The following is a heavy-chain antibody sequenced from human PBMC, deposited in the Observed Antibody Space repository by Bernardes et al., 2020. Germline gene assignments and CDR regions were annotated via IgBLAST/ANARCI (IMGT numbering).Heavy chain of an antibody. V-gene: IGHV4-34*01. CDR3: ARPYYYYYYGMDV. Sequence: LSLTCAVYGGSFSGYYWSWIRQPPGKGLEWIGEINHSGSTNYNPSLKSRVTISVDTSKNQFSLKLSSVTAADTAVYYCARPYYYYYYGMDVWGQGTTVTVSS. CDR2: INHSGST. CDR1: GGSFSGYY. J-gene: IGHJ6*02.